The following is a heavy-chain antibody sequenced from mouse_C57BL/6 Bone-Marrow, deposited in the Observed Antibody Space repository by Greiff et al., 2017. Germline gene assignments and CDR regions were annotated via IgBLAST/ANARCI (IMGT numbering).Heavy chain of an antibody. CDR1: GYTFTSYG. CDR3: ARAGAKYFDV. J-gene: IGHJ1*03. Sequence: VHLVESGAELARPGASVKLSCKASGYTFTSYGISWVKQRTGQGLEWIGEIYPRSGNTYYNEKFKGKATLTADKSSSTAYMELRSLTSEDSAVYFCARAGAKYFDVWGTGTTVTVSS. V-gene: IGHV1-81*01. D-gene: IGHD4-1*01. CDR2: IYPRSGNT.